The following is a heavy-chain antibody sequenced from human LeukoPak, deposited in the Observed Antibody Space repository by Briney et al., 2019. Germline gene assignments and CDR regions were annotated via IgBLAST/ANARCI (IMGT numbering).Heavy chain of an antibody. V-gene: IGHV3-23*01. Sequence: PGGSLRLSCAASGFTFSSYAMSWVRKAPGKGREWASGISGSGGSTYYADSVKDRFTISRDNSKNTLYLQMNSLRAEDTAGYYCAKAWWGVPAAHDYWGQGTLVTVSS. D-gene: IGHD2-2*01. CDR1: GFTFSSYA. CDR2: ISGSGGST. CDR3: AKAWWGVPAAHDY. J-gene: IGHJ4*02.